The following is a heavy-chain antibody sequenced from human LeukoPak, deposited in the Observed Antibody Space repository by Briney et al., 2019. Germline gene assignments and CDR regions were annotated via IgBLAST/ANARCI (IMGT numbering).Heavy chain of an antibody. CDR3: ARHRYCSSTSCHLDY. D-gene: IGHD2-2*01. J-gene: IGHJ4*02. CDR2: IYYSGST. V-gene: IGHV4-59*08. Sequence: SETLSLTCTVSGGSISSYYWSWIRQPPGKGLEWIGYIYYSGSTNYNPSLKSRVTISVDTSKNQFSLKLSSVTAADTAVYYCARHRYCSSTSCHLDYWGQGTLVTVSS. CDR1: GGSISSYY.